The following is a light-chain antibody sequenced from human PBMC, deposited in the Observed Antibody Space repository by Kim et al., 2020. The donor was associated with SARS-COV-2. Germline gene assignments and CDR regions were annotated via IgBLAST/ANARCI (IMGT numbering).Light chain of an antibody. CDR1: SSNIEKNT. CDR3: AAWDDSLRGRV. Sequence: QPVLTQPPSASGTPGQRVIISCSGSSSNIEKNTVNWYQQLPGTAPKLLFYSYNQRPSGVPDRFSASRSGTSATLAISGLQSEDEGIYYCAAWDDSLRGRVFGGGTQLTV. J-gene: IGLJ3*02. V-gene: IGLV1-44*01. CDR2: SYN.